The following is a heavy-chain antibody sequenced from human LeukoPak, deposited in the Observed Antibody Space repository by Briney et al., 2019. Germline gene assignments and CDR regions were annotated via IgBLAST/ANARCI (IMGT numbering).Heavy chain of an antibody. CDR1: GGALSNYY. CDR3: ARNRSNYYGEVPFDI. CDR2: IYASGGT. J-gene: IGHJ3*02. D-gene: IGHD3-22*01. Sequence: SETLSLTCTVPGGALSNYYWSWIRQSAGKGLEWIGQIYASGGTNYNPSLKSRVTMSADKSKNQISLRLSSVTAADTAVYYCARNRSNYYGEVPFDIWGQGTMVTVSS. V-gene: IGHV4-4*07.